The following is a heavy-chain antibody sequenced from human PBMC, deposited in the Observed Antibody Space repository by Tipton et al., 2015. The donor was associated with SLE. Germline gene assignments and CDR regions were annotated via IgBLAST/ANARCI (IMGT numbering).Heavy chain of an antibody. Sequence: QVQLVQSGSELRKPGASVMVSCEASGYTFTTIAMNWVRQAPGEGLEWMGWINTDTGNPTYAQGFAGRFVFSLDTSVSTAHLWISSLKTEDTAMYYCATASLTSGHGLFYWGQGSLITVSS. J-gene: IGHJ4*02. CDR3: ATASLTSGHGLFY. CDR2: INTDTGNP. CDR1: GYTFTTIA. V-gene: IGHV7-4-1*02.